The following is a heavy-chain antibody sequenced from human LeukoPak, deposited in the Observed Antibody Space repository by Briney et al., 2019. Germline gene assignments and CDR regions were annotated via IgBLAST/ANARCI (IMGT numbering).Heavy chain of an antibody. CDR1: GYTFTSYY. J-gene: IGHJ6*02. CDR3: ARDSGYDLRVLDYYGMDV. V-gene: IGHV1-46*01. Sequence: ASVKVSCKASGYTFTSYYMHWVRQAPGQGLEWMGIINPSGGSTRYAQKFQGRVTMTRDTSTSTVYTELSSLRSEDTAVYYCARDSGYDLRVLDYYGMDVWGQGTTVTVSS. D-gene: IGHD5-12*01. CDR2: INPSGGST.